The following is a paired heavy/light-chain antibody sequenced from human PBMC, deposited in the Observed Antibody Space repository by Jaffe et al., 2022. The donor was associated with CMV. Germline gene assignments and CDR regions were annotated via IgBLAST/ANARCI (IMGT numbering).Heavy chain of an antibody. Sequence: QVQLQESGPGLVKPSETLSLTCTVSGDSVSSYFWSWIRQSAGQGLEWIGRVHDSGSTNYNPSLKSRLSMSVDTSKNQLSLRLSSVTAADTAIYYCARDRVLLLEWDTPHDAFDMWGQGTMVTVSS. CDR1: GDSVSSYF. CDR3: ARDRVLLLEWDTPHDAFDM. CDR2: VHDSGST. J-gene: IGHJ3*02. V-gene: IGHV4-4*07. D-gene: IGHD3-3*01.
Light chain of an antibody. V-gene: IGKV1-12*01. CDR1: QGVSGW. CDR3: QQANSLPGT. CDR2: TTS. J-gene: IGKJ2*01. Sequence: DIQMTQSPSSVSASVGDRVTITCRASQGVSGWLAWYQQKPGKAPKLLIHTTSNLQSGVPSRFSGSGSGTHFTLTISSLQPEDVAIYYCQQANSLPGTFGQGTKLEIK.